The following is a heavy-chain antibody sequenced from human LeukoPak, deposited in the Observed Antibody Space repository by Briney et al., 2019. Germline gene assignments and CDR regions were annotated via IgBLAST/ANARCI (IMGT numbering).Heavy chain of an antibody. J-gene: IGHJ2*01. V-gene: IGHV5-10-1*01. CDR1: GYSFTSYW. Sequence: HGESLKISCKASGYSFTSYWISWVRQMPGKGLEWMGRFVSIESYTNYSPSFQGHVTISADKSISTAYLQWSSLKDSHTAMYYCARLKDRNWYFDLWGRGTLVTGFS. CDR2: FVSIESYT. CDR3: ARLKDRNWYFDL.